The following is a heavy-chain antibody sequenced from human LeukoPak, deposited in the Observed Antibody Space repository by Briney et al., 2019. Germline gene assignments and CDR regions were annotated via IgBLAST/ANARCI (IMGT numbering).Heavy chain of an antibody. CDR3: ARDMIGAPYYFDY. CDR1: GFTFSSYS. J-gene: IGHJ4*02. V-gene: IGHV3-21*01. D-gene: IGHD3-16*01. CDR2: ISSSSSYI. Sequence: PGGSLRLSCAASGFTFSSYSMNWVRQAPGKGLEWVSSISSSSSYIYYADPVKGRFTISRDNAKNSLYLQMNSLRAEDTAVYYCARDMIGAPYYFDYWGQGTLVADSS.